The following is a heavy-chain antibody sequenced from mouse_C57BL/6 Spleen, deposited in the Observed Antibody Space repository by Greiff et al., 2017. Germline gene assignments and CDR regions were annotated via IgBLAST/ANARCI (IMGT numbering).Heavy chain of an antibody. CDR1: GYTFTTYP. V-gene: IGHV1-47*01. J-gene: IGHJ2*01. D-gene: IGHD1-1*01. CDR2: FHPYNDDT. Sequence: QVHVKQSGAELVKPGASVKMSCKASGYTFTTYPIEWMKQNHGKSLEWIGNFHPYNDDTKYNEKFKGKATLTVEKSSSTVYLELSRLTSDDSAVYYCARSYGSSYGGYFDYWGQGTTLTVSS. CDR3: ARSYGSSYGGYFDY.